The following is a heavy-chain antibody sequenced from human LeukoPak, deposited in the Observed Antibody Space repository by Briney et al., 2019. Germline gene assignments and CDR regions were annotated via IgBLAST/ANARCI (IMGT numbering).Heavy chain of an antibody. J-gene: IGHJ6*02. CDR2: IIPIFGTA. Sequence: GASVKVSCKASGGTFSSYAISWVRQAPGQGLEWMGGIIPIFGTANYAQKFQGRVTITADESTSTAYMELSSLRSEDTAVYYCARANPGWHYYYGMDVWGQGTTVTVSS. CDR1: GGTFSSYA. CDR3: ARANPGWHYYYGMDV. V-gene: IGHV1-69*01.